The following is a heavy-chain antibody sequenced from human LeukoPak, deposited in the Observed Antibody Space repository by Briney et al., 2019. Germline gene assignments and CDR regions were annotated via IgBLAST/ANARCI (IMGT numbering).Heavy chain of an antibody. D-gene: IGHD3-22*01. CDR2: IYYSGST. Sequence: SETLSLTCTVSGGSISSYYWSWIRQPPGKGLEWIGYIYYSGSTNYNPSLKSRVTISVDTSKNQFSLKLSSVTAADTAVYYCARGLLDYDSSGYALDIWGQGTMVTVSS. CDR3: ARGLLDYDSSGYALDI. CDR1: GGSISSYY. J-gene: IGHJ3*02. V-gene: IGHV4-59*01.